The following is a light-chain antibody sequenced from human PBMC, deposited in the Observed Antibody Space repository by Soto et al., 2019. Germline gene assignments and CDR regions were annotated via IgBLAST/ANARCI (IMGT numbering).Light chain of an antibody. CDR3: QQRLQWPIT. Sequence: EIVLPQSPATLSLSPGEWATLSCRASQSLNSHLAWYQQRPGQPPRLRLYDASNTATGIPARFSGSGSWTDFTLTISSLETEDFAVYVCQQRLQWPITFGPGTKVDVK. J-gene: IGKJ3*01. CDR2: DAS. V-gene: IGKV3-11*01. CDR1: QSLNSH.